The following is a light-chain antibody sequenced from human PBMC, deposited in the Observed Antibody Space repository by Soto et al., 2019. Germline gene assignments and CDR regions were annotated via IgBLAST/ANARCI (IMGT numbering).Light chain of an antibody. CDR1: QSISNY. CDR2: AAS. J-gene: IGKJ1*01. CDR3: QQSYSSPET. Sequence: DIQMTQSPSSLSASVGDRVTMTCRASQSISNYLNWYQQKPGKAPKVLISAASSLQSGVPSRFSGSGSGTDFTLTISSLQPEDFASYYCQQSYSSPETFGQGTKVEIK. V-gene: IGKV1-39*01.